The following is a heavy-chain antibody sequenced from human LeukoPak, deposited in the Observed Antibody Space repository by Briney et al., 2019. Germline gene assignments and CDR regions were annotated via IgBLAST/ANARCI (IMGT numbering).Heavy chain of an antibody. CDR1: GDSITSGGYW. D-gene: IGHD5-12*01. V-gene: IGHV4-31*11. CDR2: ISYGGNT. Sequence: SETLSLTCAVSGDSITSGGYWWRWIREHAGKGPEWIGYISYGGNTYYNPSLKSRVAISADTPKNQFSLKLSSTTAADTAVYYCARAPVATPSEFDYWGQGTLVTVSS. J-gene: IGHJ4*02. CDR3: ARAPVATPSEFDY.